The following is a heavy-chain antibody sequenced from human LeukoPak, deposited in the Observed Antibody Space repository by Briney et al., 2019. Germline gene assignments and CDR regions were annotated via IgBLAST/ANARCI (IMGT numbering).Heavy chain of an antibody. V-gene: IGHV3-21*01. Sequence: PGGSLRLSCAASGFTFRNYGLHWVRQAPGKGLEWVSSISSSSSYIYYADSVKGRFTISRDNARNLLYLQMNSLRAEDTAVYYCASKALDYFCFDSWGQGTLVTVSS. D-gene: IGHD3-16*01. CDR1: GFTFRNYG. CDR3: ASKALDYFCFDS. J-gene: IGHJ4*02. CDR2: ISSSSSYI.